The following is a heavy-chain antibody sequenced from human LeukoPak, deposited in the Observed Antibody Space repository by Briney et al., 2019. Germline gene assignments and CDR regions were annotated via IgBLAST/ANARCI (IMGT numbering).Heavy chain of an antibody. V-gene: IGHV1-18*01. CDR1: GYTFTSYD. CDR2: ISGDSGKT. J-gene: IGHJ4*02. D-gene: IGHD3-22*01. Sequence: ASVKVSCKTSGYTFTSYDLNWVRQAPGQGLEWIGWISGDSGKTYNAQKFEGRVSMTTQTSTSTAYMDLRGLRSDDTAVYYCARTPSMYFYDSSGYDDYWGQGTLVTVSS. CDR3: ARTPSMYFYDSSGYDDY.